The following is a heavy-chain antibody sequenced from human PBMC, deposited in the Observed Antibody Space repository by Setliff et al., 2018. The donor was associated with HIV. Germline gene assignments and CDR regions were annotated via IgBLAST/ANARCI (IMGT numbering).Heavy chain of an antibody. V-gene: IGHV4-61*01. Sequence: PSETLSLTCSVSGGSVSSVNYYWSWIRQPPGKGLEWIGYIHYTGSTTYNPSLKSRVSISVDTSKNQFSLKLNSVTATDTAMYYCARVAFYGPGSHDYFDHWGHGILVTV. CDR2: IHYTGST. D-gene: IGHD3-10*01. CDR1: GGSVSSVNYY. CDR3: ARVAFYGPGSHDYFDH. J-gene: IGHJ4*01.